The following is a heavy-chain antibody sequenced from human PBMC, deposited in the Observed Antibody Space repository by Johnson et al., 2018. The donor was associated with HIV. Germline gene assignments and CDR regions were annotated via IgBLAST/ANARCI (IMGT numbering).Heavy chain of an antibody. CDR1: GFTFSSYA. D-gene: IGHD4-23*01. V-gene: IGHV3-30*18. J-gene: IGHJ3*02. CDR2: IYYDGTNK. Sequence: QVQLVESGGGVVQPGRSLRLSCAASGFTFSSYAMHWVRQAPGKGLEWVAIIYYDGTNKYYADSVKGRFTISRDNSKNTLSLQMNSLRVEDTAMYYCAKARSLLDYGGFDAFDIWGQGTTVTVSS. CDR3: AKARSLLDYGGFDAFDI.